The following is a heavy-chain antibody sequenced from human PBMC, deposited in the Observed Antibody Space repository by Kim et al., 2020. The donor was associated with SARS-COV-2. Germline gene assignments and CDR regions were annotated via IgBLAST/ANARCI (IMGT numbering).Heavy chain of an antibody. V-gene: IGHV4-34*01. CDR3: ARSGSGADI. J-gene: IGHJ3*02. CDR2: GST. D-gene: IGHD3-10*01. Sequence: GSTKYIPSPKSPVTISVDTSKNQFSLKLSSGAAAATAVYYCARSGSGADIWGQGTMVTVSS.